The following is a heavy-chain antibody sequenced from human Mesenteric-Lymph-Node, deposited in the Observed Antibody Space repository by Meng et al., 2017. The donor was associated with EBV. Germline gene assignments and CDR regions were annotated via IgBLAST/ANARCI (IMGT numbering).Heavy chain of an antibody. Sequence: QVQLVQSGAEVKNPGASVKVAREVSGYTFTSYAMHWVSQAPGQRLEWMGWINVGNGDTKYSQKFHGRVTITRDTSATTAYMELRSLTSEDTAVYYCARDSTGDSRRFDPWGQGTLVTVSS. D-gene: IGHD3-22*01. CDR2: INVGNGDT. CDR3: ARDSTGDSRRFDP. J-gene: IGHJ5*02. V-gene: IGHV1-3*01. CDR1: GYTFTSYA.